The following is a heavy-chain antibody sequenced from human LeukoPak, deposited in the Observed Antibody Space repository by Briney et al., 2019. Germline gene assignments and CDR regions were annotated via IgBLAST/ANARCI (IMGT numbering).Heavy chain of an antibody. D-gene: IGHD4-17*01. CDR3: AKGYTVTTTSY. J-gene: IGHJ4*02. Sequence: PGGSLRLSCAASGFTFLRHGMTWFRQAPGKGLEWVSGISASGGATYHADSVKGRFTISRDNSKNALYLQMNSLRAEDTAVYYCAKGYTVTTTSYWGQGTLVTVSS. CDR2: ISASGGAT. CDR1: GFTFLRHG. V-gene: IGHV3-23*01.